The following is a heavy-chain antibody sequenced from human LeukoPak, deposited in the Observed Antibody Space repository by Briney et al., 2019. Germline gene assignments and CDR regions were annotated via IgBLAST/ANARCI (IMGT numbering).Heavy chain of an antibody. V-gene: IGHV1-3*03. CDR2: INAGNGNT. CDR3: ARSGYYDYVWGIDY. CDR1: GYTFTSYA. D-gene: IGHD3-16*01. J-gene: IGHJ4*02. Sequence: GASVKVSCKASGYTFTSYAMHWVRQAPGQRLEWMGWINAGNGNTKYSQEFQGRVTITRDTSASTAYMELGSLRSEDMAVYYCARSGYYDYVWGIDYWGQGTLVTVSS.